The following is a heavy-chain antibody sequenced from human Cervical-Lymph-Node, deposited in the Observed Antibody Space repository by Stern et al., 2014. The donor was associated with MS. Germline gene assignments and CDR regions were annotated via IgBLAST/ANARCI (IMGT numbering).Heavy chain of an antibody. D-gene: IGHD2/OR15-2a*01. J-gene: IGHJ4*01. V-gene: IGHV4-59*01. Sequence: MQLVESGPGLVKPSGPLSLTCTVSGGPITNYYWSWIRQPPGKGLDGIGYIDYSGSTNYNPSLKSRVTISVDTSKNQFSLKLSSVTAADTAVYYCARDKGMFFLWGQGTLVTVSS. CDR2: IDYSGST. CDR3: ARDKGMFFL. CDR1: GGPITNYY.